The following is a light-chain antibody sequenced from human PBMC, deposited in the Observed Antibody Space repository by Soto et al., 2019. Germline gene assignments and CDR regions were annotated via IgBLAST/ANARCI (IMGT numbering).Light chain of an antibody. J-gene: IGKJ5*01. V-gene: IGKV3-20*01. CDR1: QGASSY. CDR2: AAS. Sequence: VLPQTPATLSLSPGERATLSCRASQGASSYLAWYQQKPGQAPRLLIYAASSRATGIPDRFSGSGSGTDFTLTIDGLEPEDFVVYYCQQYGYSPITSAQRARLAI. CDR3: QQYGYSPIT.